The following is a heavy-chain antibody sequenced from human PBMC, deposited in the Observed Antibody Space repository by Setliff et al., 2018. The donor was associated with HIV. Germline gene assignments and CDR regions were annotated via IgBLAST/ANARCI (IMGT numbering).Heavy chain of an antibody. CDR1: GYTLTELS. Sequence: VASVKVSCKVSGYTLTELSRHWVRQAPGKGLEWMGNFDPKDGKTRYAQKFQGRVTMTEDTSTDTAYMELSSLRSEDTAVYYYVTGSAARPFDYWGQGTLVTVSS. D-gene: IGHD6-6*01. CDR3: VTGSAARPFDY. CDR2: FDPKDGKT. V-gene: IGHV1-24*01. J-gene: IGHJ4*02.